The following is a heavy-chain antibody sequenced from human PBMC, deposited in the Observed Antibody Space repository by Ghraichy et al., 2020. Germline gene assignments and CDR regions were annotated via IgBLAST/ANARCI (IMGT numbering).Heavy chain of an antibody. V-gene: IGHV3-7*03. J-gene: IGHJ4*02. D-gene: IGHD4-23*01. CDR1: GFTFSDNW. CDR3: AREIYGGNLFDY. Sequence: GGSLRLSCAASGFTFSDNWMSWVRQAPGKGLEWVANIKQDGSDKYYVDSVKGRFTISRDNAKNSLYLQMNSLRAEDTAVYYCAREIYGGNLFDYWGQGTLVTVSS. CDR2: IKQDGSDK.